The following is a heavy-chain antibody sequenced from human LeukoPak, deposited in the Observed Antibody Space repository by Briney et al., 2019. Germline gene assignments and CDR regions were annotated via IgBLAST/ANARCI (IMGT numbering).Heavy chain of an antibody. V-gene: IGHV4-39*01. CDR1: GGSISSSSYY. CDR3: ARLGDGGTIFGVVTYYFDY. J-gene: IGHJ4*02. Sequence: SETLSLTCTVSGGSISSSSYYWGWIRQPPGKGLEWIGSIYYSGSTYYNPSLKSRVTISVDTSKNQFSLKLSSVTAADTAVYYCARLGDGGTIFGVVTYYFDYWGQGTLVTVSS. CDR2: IYYSGST. D-gene: IGHD3-3*01.